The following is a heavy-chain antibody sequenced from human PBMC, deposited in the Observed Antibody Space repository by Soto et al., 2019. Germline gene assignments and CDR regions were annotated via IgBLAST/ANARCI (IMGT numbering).Heavy chain of an antibody. CDR3: ARRGPIVVVTASLYYYYGMDV. CDR2: IIPIFGTA. V-gene: IGHV1-69*13. Sequence: GASVKVSCKASGGTFSSYAISWVRQAPGQGLEWMGGIIPIFGTANYARKFQGRVTITADESTSTAYMELSSLRSEDTAVYYCARRGPIVVVTASLYYYYGMDVWGQGTTVTVYS. J-gene: IGHJ6*02. D-gene: IGHD2-21*02. CDR1: GGTFSSYA.